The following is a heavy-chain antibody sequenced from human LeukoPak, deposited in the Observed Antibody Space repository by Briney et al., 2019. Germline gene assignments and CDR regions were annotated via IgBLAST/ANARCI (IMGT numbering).Heavy chain of an antibody. CDR2: INPNSGGT. V-gene: IGHV1-2*02. CDR3: ARLSGDRNWFDP. D-gene: IGHD2-21*01. Sequence: GVSVKVSCKASGYTFTGYYMHWVRQAPGQGLEWMGWINPNSGGTNYAQKFQGRVTMTRDTSISTAYMELSRLRSDDTAVFYCARLSGDRNWFDPWGQGILVTVSS. CDR1: GYTFTGYY. J-gene: IGHJ5*02.